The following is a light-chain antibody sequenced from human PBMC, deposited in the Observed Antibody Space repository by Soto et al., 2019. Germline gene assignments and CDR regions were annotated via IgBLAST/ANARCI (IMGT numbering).Light chain of an antibody. V-gene: IGKV3-11*01. CDR2: DAS. CDR3: QQYNNWPRAT. CDR1: RSVSSF. J-gene: IGKJ4*01. Sequence: PGERATLSCRASRSVSSFLAWYQQRPGQAPRLLIYDASNRATAIPARFSGSGSGTDFTLTISSLEPEDSAVYYCQQYNNWPRATFGGGTRVEIK.